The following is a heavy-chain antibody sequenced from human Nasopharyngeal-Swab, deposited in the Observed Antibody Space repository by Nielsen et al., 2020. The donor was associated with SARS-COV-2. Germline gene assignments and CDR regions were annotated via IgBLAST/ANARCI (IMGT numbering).Heavy chain of an antibody. Sequence: GESLKISCAASGFTFSSYDMHWVRQAPGKGLEWVAVISYDGSNKYYADSVKGRFTISRDNSKNTLYLQMNSLRAEDTAVYYCAKDISSGWKPAYYFDYWGQGTLVTVSS. D-gene: IGHD6-19*01. CDR1: GFTFSSYD. CDR2: ISYDGSNK. V-gene: IGHV3-30*18. J-gene: IGHJ4*02. CDR3: AKDISSGWKPAYYFDY.